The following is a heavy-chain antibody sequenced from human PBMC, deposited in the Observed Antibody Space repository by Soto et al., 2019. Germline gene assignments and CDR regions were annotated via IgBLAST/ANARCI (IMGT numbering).Heavy chain of an antibody. D-gene: IGHD6-6*01. CDR1: GYTLTELS. V-gene: IGHV1-24*01. J-gene: IGHJ5*02. Sequence: ASVKVSCKVSGYTLTELSMHWVRQAPGKGLEWMGGFDPEDGETIYAQKFQGRVTMTEDTSTDTAYMELSSLRSEDTAVYYCATSLIAARRGGSWFDPWGQGTLVTV. CDR2: FDPEDGET. CDR3: ATSLIAARRGGSWFDP.